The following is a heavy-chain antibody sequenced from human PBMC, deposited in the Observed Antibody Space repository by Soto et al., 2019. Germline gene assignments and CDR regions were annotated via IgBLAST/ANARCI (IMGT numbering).Heavy chain of an antibody. CDR3: AIDLRQDKQWLFSLRLFGMDV. CDR1: GFTFSSYA. D-gene: IGHD6-19*01. V-gene: IGHV3-30-3*01. J-gene: IGHJ6*02. Sequence: QVQLVESGGGVVQPGRSLRLSCAASGFTFSSYAMHWVRQAPGKGLEWVAVISYDGSNKYYADSVKGRFTISRDNSKNTLYLQMNSLRAEDTAVYYCAIDLRQDKQWLFSLRLFGMDVWGQGTTVTVSS. CDR2: ISYDGSNK.